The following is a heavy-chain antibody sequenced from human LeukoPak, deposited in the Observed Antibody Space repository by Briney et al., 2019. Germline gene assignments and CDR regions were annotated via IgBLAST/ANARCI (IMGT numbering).Heavy chain of an antibody. J-gene: IGHJ4*02. CDR1: GGSLTTYT. CDR3: AGGGRSGSHPLDY. Sequence: ASVKVPCKASGGSLTTYTINWVRQAPGQGLEWMGEIIPIFGTPNYAQKFQGRVTITADGSTNAAYMELNSLRSEDTAVYYCAGGGRSGSHPLDYWGQGTLVTVSS. D-gene: IGHD1-26*01. V-gene: IGHV1-69*01. CDR2: IIPIFGTP.